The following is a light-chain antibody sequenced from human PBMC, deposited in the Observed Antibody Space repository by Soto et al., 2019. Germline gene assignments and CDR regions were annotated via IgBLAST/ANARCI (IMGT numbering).Light chain of an antibody. CDR2: GTS. J-gene: IGKJ1*01. V-gene: IGKV3-20*01. CDR1: QSVTTSY. CDR3: HQYGDSPQT. Sequence: EIVLTQSPGTLSLSPGERATLSCRTSQSVTTSYLAWYQQKPGQAPRLLIYGTSIRATGVPDRFSGSGSATDFTLTISRLEPEDFAVYYCHQYGDSPQTFGQGTKVEI.